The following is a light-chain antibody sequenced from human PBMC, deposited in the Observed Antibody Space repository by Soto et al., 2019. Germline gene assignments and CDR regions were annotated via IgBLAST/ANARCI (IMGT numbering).Light chain of an antibody. CDR2: DAS. CDR1: QNIRNW. V-gene: IGKV1-5*01. J-gene: IGKJ5*01. Sequence: ETEITKSPSTRSASIRVGVTSTFRASQNIRNWLAWYQQKPGKAPNPLIYDASSLKSGVPARFSGSRSGTEFTLPISSLQPDDFAPYYCQQYNTYSTFGQGTRLEIK. CDR3: QQYNTYST.